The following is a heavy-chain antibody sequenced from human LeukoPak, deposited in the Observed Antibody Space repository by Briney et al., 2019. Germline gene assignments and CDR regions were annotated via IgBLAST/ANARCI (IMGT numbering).Heavy chain of an antibody. J-gene: IGHJ6*03. CDR1: GFTFDDYA. Sequence: GGSLRLPCAASGFTFDDYAMHWVRQAPGKGLEWVSGISWNSGSIGYADSVKGRFTISRDNAKNSLYLQMNSLRAEDTALYYCAKGGSKSRDYMDVRGKGTTVTISS. D-gene: IGHD3-10*01. CDR2: ISWNSGSI. V-gene: IGHV3-9*01. CDR3: AKGGSKSRDYMDV.